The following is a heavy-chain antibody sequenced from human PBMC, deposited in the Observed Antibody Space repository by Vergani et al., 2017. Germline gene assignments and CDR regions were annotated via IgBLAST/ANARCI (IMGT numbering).Heavy chain of an antibody. CDR1: GYTFTSYG. CDR3: AGDGGYDFWGGYYGGFYYYYGMDV. J-gene: IGHJ6*02. CDR2: ISAYNGNT. Sequence: QVQLVQSGAEVKKPGASVKVSCKASGYTFTSYGISWVRQAPGQGLEWMGWISAYNGNTNYAQKLQGRVTMTTDTSTSTAYLELGSLRSDDTAVYYCAGDGGYDFWGGYYGGFYYYYGMDVWGQGTTVTVSS. D-gene: IGHD3-3*01. V-gene: IGHV1-18*04.